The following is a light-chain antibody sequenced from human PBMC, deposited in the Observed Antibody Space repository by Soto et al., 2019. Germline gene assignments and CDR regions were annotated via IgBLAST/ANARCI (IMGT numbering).Light chain of an antibody. CDR3: QQYDNWPPLT. V-gene: IGKV3-15*01. Sequence: EIVMTQSPVTLSVSPGERATLSCRASQSVRRNLAWYQQKPGQAPRLLISGASTRATGIPARFSGSGSRTEFTLTISSLQSEDFAVYYCQQYDNWPPLTFGGGTKVEIK. J-gene: IGKJ4*01. CDR1: QSVRRN. CDR2: GAS.